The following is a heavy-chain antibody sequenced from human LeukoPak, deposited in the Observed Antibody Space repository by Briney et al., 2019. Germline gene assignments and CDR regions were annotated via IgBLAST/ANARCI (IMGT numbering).Heavy chain of an antibody. CDR3: AGVMIVVVTEGWFDP. Sequence: SQTLSLTCTVSGGSISSGDYYWSWIRQPPGKGLEWIGYIYYSGSTYYNPSLKSRVTISVDTSKNQFSLKLSSVTAADTAVYYCAGVMIVVVTEGWFDPWGQGTLVTVSS. CDR1: GGSISSGDYY. V-gene: IGHV4-30-4*01. D-gene: IGHD2-21*02. J-gene: IGHJ5*02. CDR2: IYYSGST.